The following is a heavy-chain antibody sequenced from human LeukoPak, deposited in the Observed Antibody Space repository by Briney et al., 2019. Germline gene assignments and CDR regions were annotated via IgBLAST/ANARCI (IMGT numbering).Heavy chain of an antibody. CDR2: IYYSGST. CDR1: GGSISSYY. Sequence: PSETLSLTCTVSGGSISSYYWSWIRQPPGKRLEWIGYIYYSGSTNYNPSLKSRVTISVDTSKKQFSLKVRSVTAADTAVYYCARRDSPFDLWGRGTLVTVS. J-gene: IGHJ2*01. CDR3: ARRDSPFDL. D-gene: IGHD3-22*01. V-gene: IGHV4-59*01.